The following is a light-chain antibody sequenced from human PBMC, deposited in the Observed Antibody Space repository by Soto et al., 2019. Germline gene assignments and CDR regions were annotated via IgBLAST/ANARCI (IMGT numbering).Light chain of an antibody. CDR2: GVS. CDR3: QSYNDWPFA. CDR1: ESLFGF. J-gene: IGKJ2*01. V-gene: IGKV3-15*01. Sequence: EIVMTQSPATRSVSPGERVTLSCRASESLFGFLAWYQHKPGQAPRLLIYGVSTKATGVPARFSGSGSATDFTLTITSLQSDDSAVYYCQSYNDWPFAFGQGTKLEI.